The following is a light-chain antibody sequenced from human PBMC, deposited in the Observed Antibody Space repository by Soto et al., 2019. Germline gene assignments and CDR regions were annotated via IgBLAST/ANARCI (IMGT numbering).Light chain of an antibody. CDR3: QQYNNWPLT. Sequence: EVVLTQSPATLSVSPGDRATLSCRASQYIGSAVAWYRQKPGQPPRLLIYCATTRATGIPARFSGSGSGTEFTLTISSLQSEDFAVYYCQQYNNWPLTFGGGTKVDI. CDR1: QYIGSA. J-gene: IGKJ4*01. CDR2: CAT. V-gene: IGKV3D-15*01.